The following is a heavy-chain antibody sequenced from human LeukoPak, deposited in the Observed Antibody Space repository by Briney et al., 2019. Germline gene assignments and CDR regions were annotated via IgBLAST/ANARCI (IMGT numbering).Heavy chain of an antibody. Sequence: GGSLRLSCAASGFTFSGSALHWVRQASGKGLEWVGRIRSKANNYATTYAASAKDRFTISRDDSKNTAYLQMHSLKTEDTAVYYCTRLGYNYDTSGNYWGQGTLVTVSS. CDR2: IRSKANNYAT. J-gene: IGHJ4*02. CDR1: GFTFSGSA. CDR3: TRLGYNYDTSGNY. V-gene: IGHV3-73*01. D-gene: IGHD3-22*01.